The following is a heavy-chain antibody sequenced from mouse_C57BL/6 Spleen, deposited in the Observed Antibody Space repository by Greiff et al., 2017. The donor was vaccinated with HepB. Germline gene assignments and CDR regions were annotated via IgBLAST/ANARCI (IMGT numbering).Heavy chain of an antibody. CDR1: GYTFTSYW. D-gene: IGHD2-3*01. J-gene: IGHJ3*01. Sequence: VQLQQPGAELVKPGASVKLSCKASGYTFTSYWMHWVKQRPGQGLEWIGMIHPNSGSTNYNEKFKSKATLTVDKSSSTAYMQLSSLTSEDSAVYYGAGEDGYYLAYWGQGTLVTVSA. CDR2: IHPNSGST. V-gene: IGHV1-64*01. CDR3: AGEDGYYLAY.